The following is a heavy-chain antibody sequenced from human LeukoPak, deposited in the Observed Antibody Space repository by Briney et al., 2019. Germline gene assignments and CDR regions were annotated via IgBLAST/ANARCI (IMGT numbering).Heavy chain of an antibody. Sequence: GASVKVSCKASGYTFTGYYMHWVRQAPGQGLEWMGRINPIFGTANYAQKFQGRVTITTDESTSTAYMELSSLRSEDTAVYYCARGGLYDYVWGSYDYWGQGTLVTVSS. CDR1: GYTFTGYY. CDR2: INPIFGTA. V-gene: IGHV1-69*05. J-gene: IGHJ4*02. CDR3: ARGGLYDYVWGSYDY. D-gene: IGHD3-16*01.